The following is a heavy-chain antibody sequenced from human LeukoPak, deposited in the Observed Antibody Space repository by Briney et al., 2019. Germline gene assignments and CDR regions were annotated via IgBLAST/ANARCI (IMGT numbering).Heavy chain of an antibody. CDR1: GDSVSSNSAA. D-gene: IGHD1-26*01. J-gene: IGHJ4*02. CDR3: ARSWAGMYYPFYYFDY. CDR2: TYYRSKWYN. V-gene: IGHV6-1*01. Sequence: SQTLSLTCAISGDSVSSNSAAWNWIRQSPSRGLEWLGRTYYRSKWYNDYAVSVKSRITINPDTSKNQFSLHLDSVTAADTAVYYCARSWAGMYYPFYYFDYWGQGTLVSVSS.